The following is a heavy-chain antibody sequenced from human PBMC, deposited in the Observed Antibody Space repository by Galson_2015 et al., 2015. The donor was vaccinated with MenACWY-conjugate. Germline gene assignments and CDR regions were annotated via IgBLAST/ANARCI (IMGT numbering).Heavy chain of an antibody. CDR3: ARGGRGYSYGLGY. CDR1: GFTFSSYW. D-gene: IGHD5-18*01. J-gene: IGHJ4*02. V-gene: IGHV3-48*04. CDR2: ISSSSSTI. Sequence: SLRLSCAASGFTFSSYWMTWVRQAPGKGLEWVSYISSSSSTIYYADSVKGRFTISRDNAKNSLYLQMNSLRAKDTAVYYCARGGRGYSYGLGYWGQGTLVTVSS.